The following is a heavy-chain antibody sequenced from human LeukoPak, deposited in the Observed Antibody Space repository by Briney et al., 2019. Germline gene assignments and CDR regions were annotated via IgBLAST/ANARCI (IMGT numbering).Heavy chain of an antibody. Sequence: SVKVSCKASGGTFSSYAISWVRQAPGQGLEWMGGIIPIFGTANYAQKFQGRVTITADESTSTAYMELSSLRSEDTAVYYCARERAGRYYGMDVWGQGTTVTVSS. CDR2: IIPIFGTA. J-gene: IGHJ6*02. V-gene: IGHV1-69*13. CDR3: ARERAGRYYGMDV. CDR1: GGTFSSYA.